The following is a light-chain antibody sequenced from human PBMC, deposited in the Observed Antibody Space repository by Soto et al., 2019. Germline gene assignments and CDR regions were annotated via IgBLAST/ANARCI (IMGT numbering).Light chain of an antibody. CDR3: QQYHNWPGIT. J-gene: IGKJ5*01. CDR1: QGVSTN. CDR2: GAS. Sequence: MVMTQYPATLSVAPGERATLSCRGSQGVSTNLAWYQQKPGQAPRLLIYGASTRATGIPDRFSGSGSGTEFTLTIASLQSEDSAVYYCQQYHNWPGITFGQGTRLENK. V-gene: IGKV3-15*01.